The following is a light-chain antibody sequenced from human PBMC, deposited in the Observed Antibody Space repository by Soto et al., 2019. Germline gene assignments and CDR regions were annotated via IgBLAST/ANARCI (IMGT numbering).Light chain of an antibody. Sequence: DIQLTQSPSTLSASVGDRVTITCRASQSVTDWLAWYQQKPGKAPKLLIYDASSLQSGVPSRFSGSGSGTEFSFTISSLQPDDFATYYCQQYYRSCTFGQGTKVEIK. J-gene: IGKJ2*02. CDR2: DAS. V-gene: IGKV1-5*01. CDR1: QSVTDW. CDR3: QQYYRSCT.